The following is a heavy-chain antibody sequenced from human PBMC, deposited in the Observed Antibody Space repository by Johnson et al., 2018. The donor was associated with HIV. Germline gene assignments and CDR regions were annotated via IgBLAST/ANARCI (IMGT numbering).Heavy chain of an antibody. V-gene: IGHV3-23*04. D-gene: IGHD6-6*01. CDR2: ISGSGDSS. Sequence: EVQLVESGGGLVQPGGSLGLSCAASGFTFNNYAMTWVRQAPGKGLEWVSVISGSGDSSYYADSVKGRFTISRDNSKNTLYLQMNSLRAEDTAVYYCARLLGQLTDAFDIWGQGTMVTVSS. J-gene: IGHJ3*02. CDR1: GFTFNNYA. CDR3: ARLLGQLTDAFDI.